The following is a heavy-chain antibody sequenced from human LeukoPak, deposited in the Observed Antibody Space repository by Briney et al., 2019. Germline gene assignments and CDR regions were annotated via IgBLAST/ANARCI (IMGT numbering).Heavy chain of an antibody. V-gene: IGHV4-30-4*08. J-gene: IGHJ5*02. CDR2: IYYSGST. Sequence: PSETLSLTCTVSGGSISSGDYYWSWIRQPPGKGLEWIGYIYYSGSTYYNPSLKSRVTISVDTSKNQFSLKLSSVTAADTAVYYCARIYERPDNWFDPWGQGTLVTVSS. D-gene: IGHD3-16*01. CDR3: ARIYERPDNWFDP. CDR1: GGSISSGDYY.